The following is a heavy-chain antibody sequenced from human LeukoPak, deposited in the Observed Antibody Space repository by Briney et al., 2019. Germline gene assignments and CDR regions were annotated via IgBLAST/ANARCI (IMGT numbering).Heavy chain of an antibody. CDR3: ARGAYDYVWGSYVDFDI. Sequence: PSETLSLTCAVSGGSISSGGYSWSWIRQPPGKGPERIGYIYHSGSTYYNPSLKSRLTISVDRSKNQFSLKLSSVTAAATAVYYCARGAYDYVWGSYVDFDIWGQGTMVTVSS. CDR1: GGSISSGGYS. CDR2: IYHSGST. D-gene: IGHD3-16*01. J-gene: IGHJ3*02. V-gene: IGHV4-30-2*01.